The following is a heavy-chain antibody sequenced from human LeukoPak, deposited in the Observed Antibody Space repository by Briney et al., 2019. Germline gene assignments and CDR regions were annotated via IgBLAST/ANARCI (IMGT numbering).Heavy chain of an antibody. CDR2: IYYSGST. CDR1: GGSISSYY. D-gene: IGHD3-3*01. J-gene: IGHJ4*02. V-gene: IGHV4-59*01. CDR3: ARGGRSDFWSGYLYY. Sequence: SETLSLTCTVPGGSISSYYWSWIRQPPGKGLGWIGYIYYSGSTNYNPSLKSRVTISVDTSKNQFSLKLSSVTAADTAVYYCARGGRSDFWSGYLYYWGQGTLVTVSS.